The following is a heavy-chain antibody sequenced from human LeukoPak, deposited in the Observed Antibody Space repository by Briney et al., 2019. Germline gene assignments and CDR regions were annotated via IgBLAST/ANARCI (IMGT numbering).Heavy chain of an antibody. D-gene: IGHD2-15*01. CDR3: ARVCSGGSCYLGSVRKFKALDY. J-gene: IGHJ4*02. V-gene: IGHV4-34*01. CDR2: INHSGST. CDR1: GGSISGYY. Sequence: SETLSLTCTVSGGSISGYYWSWIRQPPGKGLEWIGEINHSGSTNYNPSLKSRVTISVDTSKNQFSLKLSSVTAADTAVYYCARVCSGGSCYLGSVRKFKALDYWGQGTLVTVSS.